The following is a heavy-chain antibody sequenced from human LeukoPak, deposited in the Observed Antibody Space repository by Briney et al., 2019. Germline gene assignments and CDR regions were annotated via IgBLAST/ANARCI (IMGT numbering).Heavy chain of an antibody. D-gene: IGHD3-10*01. CDR3: ARDGRGENWFDP. Sequence: GGSLRLSXAASGFTVSSNYMSWVRQAPGKGLEWVSVIYSGGSTYYADSVKGRLTISRDNSKNTLYLQMNSLRAEDTAVYYCARDGRGENWFDPWGQGTLVTVSS. J-gene: IGHJ5*02. CDR2: IYSGGST. V-gene: IGHV3-53*01. CDR1: GFTVSSNY.